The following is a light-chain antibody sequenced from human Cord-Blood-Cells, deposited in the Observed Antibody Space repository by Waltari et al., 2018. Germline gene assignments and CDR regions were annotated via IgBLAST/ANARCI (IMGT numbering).Light chain of an antibody. J-gene: IGKJ1*01. Sequence: AIRTSQSPSSFSASTGDRVTITCRASQGISSYLAWYQQKPGKAPKLLIYAASTLQSGVPSRFSGSGSGTDFTLTISCLQSEDFATYYCQQYYSYPPTFGQGTKVEIK. V-gene: IGKV1-8*01. CDR1: QGISSY. CDR2: AAS. CDR3: QQYYSYPPT.